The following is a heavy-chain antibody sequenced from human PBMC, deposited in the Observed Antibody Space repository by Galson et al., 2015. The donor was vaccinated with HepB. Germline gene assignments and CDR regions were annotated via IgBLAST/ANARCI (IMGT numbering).Heavy chain of an antibody. Sequence: TLSLTCTVSGGSISNADSHWSWIRQPPGKGLEWIGYIAYHGGTSYNPSLRSRTTISTDTSKNQYSLRLNFVTAADTAVYYCVRVRTGTSCYDFWGQGTLVTVSS. CDR3: VRVRTGTSCYDF. CDR2: IAYHGGT. V-gene: IGHV4-30-4*01. CDR1: GGSISNADSH. D-gene: IGHD1-1*01. J-gene: IGHJ4*02.